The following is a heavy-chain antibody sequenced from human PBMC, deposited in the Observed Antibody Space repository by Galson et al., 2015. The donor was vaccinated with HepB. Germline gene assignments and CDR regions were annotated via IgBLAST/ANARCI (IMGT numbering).Heavy chain of an antibody. CDR2: TYYRSKWYN. V-gene: IGHV6-1*01. J-gene: IGHJ5*02. CDR1: GDSVSSNSAA. Sequence: CAISGDSVSSNSAAWNWIRQSPSRGLEWLGRTYYRSKWYNDYAVSVKSRITINPDTSKNQFSLRLNSVTPEDTAVYYCARSAIMIAAARIDPWGQGTLVTVSS. CDR3: ARSAIMIAAARIDP. D-gene: IGHD6-13*01.